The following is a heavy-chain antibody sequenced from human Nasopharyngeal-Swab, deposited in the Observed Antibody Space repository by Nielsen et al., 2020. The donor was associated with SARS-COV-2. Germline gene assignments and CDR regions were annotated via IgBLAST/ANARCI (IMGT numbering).Heavy chain of an antibody. CDR3: AKEALGYSGYDSNWFDP. Sequence: GGSLRLSCEASAFTFSSYSMSWVRQAPGKGLEWVSAISGSGDSTYYADSVKGRFTISRDNSKNTLYLQMNSLRAEDTALYYCAKEALGYSGYDSNWFDPWGQGTLVTVSS. CDR1: AFTFSSYS. J-gene: IGHJ5*02. CDR2: ISGSGDST. V-gene: IGHV3-23*01. D-gene: IGHD5-12*01.